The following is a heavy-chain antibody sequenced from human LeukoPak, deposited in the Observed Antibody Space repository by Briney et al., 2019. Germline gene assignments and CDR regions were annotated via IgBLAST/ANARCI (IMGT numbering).Heavy chain of an antibody. CDR3: ARAVAGKSNVFDY. CDR2: IIPIFGTA. J-gene: IGHJ4*02. CDR1: GGTFSSYA. Sequence: GASVKVSCKASGGTFSSYAISWVRQAPGQGLEWMGGIIPIFGTANYAQKSQGRVTITTDESTSTAYMELSSLRSEDTAVYYCARAVAGKSNVFDYWGQGTLVTVSS. V-gene: IGHV1-69*05. D-gene: IGHD6-19*01.